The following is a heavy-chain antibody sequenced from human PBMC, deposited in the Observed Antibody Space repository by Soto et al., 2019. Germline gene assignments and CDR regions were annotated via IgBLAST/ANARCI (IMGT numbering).Heavy chain of an antibody. Sequence: QVQLVQSGAEVKKPGSSVKVSCKASGGTFSSYTISWVRQAPGQGLEWMGRNIPILGIANYGQKFQGRLKSTAEKSTSTAYMVLRSLRSEDTAVYFCARDYYGSGIGAFDIWGQGTMVTVSS. J-gene: IGHJ3*02. V-gene: IGHV1-69*08. CDR1: GGTFSSYT. CDR3: ARDYYGSGIGAFDI. CDR2: NIPILGIA. D-gene: IGHD3-10*01.